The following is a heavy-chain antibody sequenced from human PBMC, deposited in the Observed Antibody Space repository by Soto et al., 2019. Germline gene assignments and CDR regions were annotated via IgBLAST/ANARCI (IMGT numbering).Heavy chain of an antibody. CDR3: ARARGPSSGYYPYWFDP. D-gene: IGHD3-22*01. CDR2: IIPIFGTA. J-gene: IGHJ5*02. Sequence: QVQLVQSGAEVKKPGSSVKVSCKASGGTFSSYAITWVRQAPGQGLEWMGGIIPIFGTANYAQKFQGRVTITADESRSPAYMELSSLRSADTAVYYCARARGPSSGYYPYWFDPWGQGTLVTVSS. V-gene: IGHV1-69*12. CDR1: GGTFSSYA.